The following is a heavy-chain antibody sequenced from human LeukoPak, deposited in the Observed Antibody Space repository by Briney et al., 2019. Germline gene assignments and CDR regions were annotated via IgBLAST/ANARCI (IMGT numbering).Heavy chain of an antibody. CDR3: ARSYCSGGSCPSRD. D-gene: IGHD2-15*01. Sequence: PSETLSLTCTVSGGSISSSSYYWGWIRQPPGKGLEWIGSIYYSGSTYYNPSLKSRVTISVDTSKNQFSLKLSPVTAADTAVYYCARSYCSGGSCPSRDWGQGTLVTVSS. J-gene: IGHJ4*02. CDR2: IYYSGST. CDR1: GGSISSSSYY. V-gene: IGHV4-39*01.